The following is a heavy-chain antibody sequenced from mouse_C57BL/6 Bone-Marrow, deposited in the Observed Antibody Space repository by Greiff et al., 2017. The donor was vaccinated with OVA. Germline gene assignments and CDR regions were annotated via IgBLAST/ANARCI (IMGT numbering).Heavy chain of an antibody. CDR1: GYAFSSYW. J-gene: IGHJ4*01. CDR2: IYPGDGDT. CDR3: ARWGYYNAMDY. V-gene: IGHV1-80*01. D-gene: IGHD2-12*01. Sequence: VQLQQSGAELVKPGASVKISCKASGYAFSSYWMNWVKQRPGKGLEWIGQIYPGDGDTNYNGKFKGKATLTADKSSSTAYMQLSSLTSEDSAVYFCARWGYYNAMDYWGQGTSVTVSS.